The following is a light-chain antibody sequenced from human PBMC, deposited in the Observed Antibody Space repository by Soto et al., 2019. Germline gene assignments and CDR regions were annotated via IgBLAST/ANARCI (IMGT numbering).Light chain of an antibody. CDR1: SSDVGGYNY. CDR3: SSYTSSHTYV. Sequence: QSALTQPASVSGSPGQSITISCTGTSSDVGGYNYVSWYQQHPGKAPKLIIYDVSNRPSGVSNRFSGSKSGNTASLTISGLQAEDETDYYCSSYTSSHTYVFGTGTKLTVL. CDR2: DVS. J-gene: IGLJ1*01. V-gene: IGLV2-14*03.